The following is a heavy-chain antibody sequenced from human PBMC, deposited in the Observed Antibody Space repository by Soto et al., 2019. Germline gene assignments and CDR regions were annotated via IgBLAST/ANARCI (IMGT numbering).Heavy chain of an antibody. CDR1: GYTFTNYG. Sequence: ASVKVSCKASGYTFTNYGITWVRQAPGQGLEWMGWISTYSDYTDYAQNLQGRVTMTTDTSTSTAYMELRSLRSDDTAVYYCARDKSRNRANGHSSGWYESFGYWGQGTLVTVSS. D-gene: IGHD6-19*01. J-gene: IGHJ4*02. CDR3: ARDKSRNRANGHSSGWYESFGY. CDR2: ISTYSDYT. V-gene: IGHV1-18*01.